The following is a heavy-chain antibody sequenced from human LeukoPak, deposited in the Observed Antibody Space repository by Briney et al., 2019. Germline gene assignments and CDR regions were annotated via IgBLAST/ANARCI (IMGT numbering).Heavy chain of an antibody. J-gene: IGHJ4*02. Sequence: AGGSLRLSCAASGFTFSSYGMHWVRQAPGKGLEWVAVISYDGSNKYYADSVKGRFTISRGNSKNTLYLRMNSLRAEDTAVYYCAKGPETIFYFDYWGQGTLVTVSS. CDR3: AKGPETIFYFDY. D-gene: IGHD1-14*01. V-gene: IGHV3-30*18. CDR2: ISYDGSNK. CDR1: GFTFSSYG.